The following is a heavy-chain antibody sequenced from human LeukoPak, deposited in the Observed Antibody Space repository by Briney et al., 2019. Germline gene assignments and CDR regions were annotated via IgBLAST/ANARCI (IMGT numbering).Heavy chain of an antibody. CDR3: ARGLLGDYVYFDY. V-gene: IGHV3-7*01. J-gene: IGHJ4*02. D-gene: IGHD4-17*01. CDR1: GFTFSSYW. CDR2: IKQDGSEK. Sequence: QPGGSLRLSCAASGFTFSSYWMSWVRQAPGKGLEWVASIKQDGSEKYYVDSVKGRFTISRDNAKNSLYLQMNSLRAEDTAVYYCARGLLGDYVYFDYWGQGTLVTVS.